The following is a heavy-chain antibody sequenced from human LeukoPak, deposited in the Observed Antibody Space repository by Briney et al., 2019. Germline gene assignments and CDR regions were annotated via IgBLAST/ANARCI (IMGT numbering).Heavy chain of an antibody. D-gene: IGHD2-15*01. J-gene: IGHJ4*02. CDR3: AKVALGYCSGGSCYYFDY. CDR1: GFTFSGYA. V-gene: IGHV3-23*01. Sequence: GGSLRLSCAASGFTFSGYAMSWVRQAPKKGLELVSRINAFGASTYYADSVKGRFTISRDNSKSTLYLQMNSLRAEDTAVYYCAKVALGYCSGGSCYYFDYGGQGTLVTVSS. CDR2: INAFGAST.